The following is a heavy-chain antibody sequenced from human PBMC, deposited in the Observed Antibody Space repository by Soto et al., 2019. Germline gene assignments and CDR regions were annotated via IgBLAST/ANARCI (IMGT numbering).Heavy chain of an antibody. CDR3: ARFAIAAAGRRENWFDP. V-gene: IGHV1-69*06. J-gene: IGHJ5*02. CDR2: IIPIFGTA. CDR1: GGTFSSYA. D-gene: IGHD6-13*01. Sequence: QVQLVQSGAEVKKPGSSVKVSCKASGGTFSSYAISWVRQAPGQGLEWMGGIIPIFGTANYAQKFQGRVTITADKSKSTAYMELSSLRSEDTAVYYCARFAIAAAGRRENWFDPWGQGTLVTVSS.